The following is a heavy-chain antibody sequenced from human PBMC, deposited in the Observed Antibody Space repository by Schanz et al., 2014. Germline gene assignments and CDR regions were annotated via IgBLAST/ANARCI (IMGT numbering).Heavy chain of an antibody. CDR1: GFTFTNLG. V-gene: IGHV3-30*02. CDR3: AKRCSSTSCSHGAFDM. Sequence: QVQLVESGGGVVQPGGSLRLSCAASGFTFTNLGMHWVRRAPGKGLEWVAFIRYDGSNQYYADSVKGRFTISRDNSKNTLYLQMNSLRDEDTAMYYCAKRCSSTSCSHGAFDMWGQGTMVTVSS. CDR2: IRYDGSNQ. D-gene: IGHD2-2*01. J-gene: IGHJ3*02.